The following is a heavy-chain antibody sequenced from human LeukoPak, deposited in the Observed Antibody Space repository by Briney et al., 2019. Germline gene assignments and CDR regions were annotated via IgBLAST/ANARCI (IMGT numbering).Heavy chain of an antibody. CDR1: GFTFDDYA. Sequence: GGSLRLSCAASGFTFDDYAIHWVRQAPGKGLVWVSRVLSDGSRITYADSVKGRFTISRDNAKNTLYLQMDSLRAEDTAVYYCVRVAVGGTRTFDIWGQGTAVTVSS. V-gene: IGHV3-74*03. J-gene: IGHJ3*02. CDR2: VLSDGSRI. CDR3: VRVAVGGTRTFDI. D-gene: IGHD4-23*01.